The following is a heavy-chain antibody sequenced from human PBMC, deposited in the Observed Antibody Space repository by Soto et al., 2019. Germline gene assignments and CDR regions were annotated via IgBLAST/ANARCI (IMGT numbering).Heavy chain of an antibody. CDR3: ARDRIGSSRVPYYYGMDV. J-gene: IGHJ6*02. CDR2: ISSSSSYI. V-gene: IGHV3-21*01. Sequence: EVQLVESGGGLVKPGGSLRLSCAASGFTFSSYSMNWVRQAPGKGLEWVSSISSSSSYIYYADSVKGRFTISRDNAKNSLYRQMNSLRAEDTAVYYCARDRIGSSRVPYYYGMDVWGQGTTVTVSS. CDR1: GFTFSSYS. D-gene: IGHD6-13*01.